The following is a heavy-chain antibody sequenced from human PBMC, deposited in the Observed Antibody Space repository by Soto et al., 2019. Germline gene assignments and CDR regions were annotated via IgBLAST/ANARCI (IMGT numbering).Heavy chain of an antibody. V-gene: IGHV5-51*01. CDR3: ARQSRSSWDGMDV. CDR1: GYSFTSYW. J-gene: IGHJ6*02. Sequence: GESLKISCKGSGYSFTSYWIGWVRQMPGKGLEWMGIIYPGDSDTRYSPSFQGQVTISADKSISTAYLQWSSLKASDTAMYYCARQSRSSWDGMDVWGQGTTVTVSS. D-gene: IGHD6-13*01. CDR2: IYPGDSDT.